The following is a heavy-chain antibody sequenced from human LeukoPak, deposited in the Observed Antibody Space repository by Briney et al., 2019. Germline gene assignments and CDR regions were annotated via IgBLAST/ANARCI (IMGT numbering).Heavy chain of an antibody. D-gene: IGHD3-3*01. CDR3: ARTKTEWILDL. CDR1: VLMHNAYY. Sequence: GGSLRLLCTGSVLMHNAYYMTWARKPPTRGLEWVGNIRQDGGEIFYVDSVRGRFTISRDNAKNSLYLHLNSLRAEDTAVYYCARTKTEWILDLWGRGTLVTVSS. V-gene: IGHV3-7*01. J-gene: IGHJ2*01. CDR2: IRQDGGEI.